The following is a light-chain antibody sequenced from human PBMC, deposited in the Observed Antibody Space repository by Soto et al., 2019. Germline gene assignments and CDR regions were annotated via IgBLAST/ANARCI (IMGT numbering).Light chain of an antibody. CDR3: QSYDSRLFWV. CDR2: GSN. Sequence: QSVLTQPPSVSGAPGQRVIISCTGGSPNIGTGYDVYWYQQLPGTAPRLLIYGSNNRPSGVPDRFSGSRSGTSASLTITGLQAEDEADYYCQSYDSRLFWVFGGGTKLTVL. CDR1: SPNIGTGYD. J-gene: IGLJ3*02. V-gene: IGLV1-40*01.